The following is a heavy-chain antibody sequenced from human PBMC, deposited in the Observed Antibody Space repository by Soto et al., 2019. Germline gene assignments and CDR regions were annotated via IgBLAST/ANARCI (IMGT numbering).Heavy chain of an antibody. V-gene: IGHV1-69*13. CDR2: IIPIFGTA. CDR1: GGTFSSYA. J-gene: IGHJ5*02. CDR3: ARDSSGWQLNWFDP. Sequence: SVKVSCKASGGTFSSYAISWVRQAPGQGLEWMGGIIPIFGTANCAQKFQGRVTITADESTSTAYMELSSLRSEDTAVYYCARDSSGWQLNWFDPWGQGTLVTVSS. D-gene: IGHD6-19*01.